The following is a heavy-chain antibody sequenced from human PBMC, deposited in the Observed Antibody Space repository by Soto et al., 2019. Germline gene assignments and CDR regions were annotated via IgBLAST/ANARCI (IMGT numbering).Heavy chain of an antibody. D-gene: IGHD6-13*01. Sequence: TGGSLRLSCAASGFTFSNAWMNWVRQAPGKGLEWVGRIKSKTDGGTTDYAAPVKGRFTISRDDSKNTLYLQMNSLKTEDTAVYYCTTGGSSWYSVFYYYGMDVWGQGTTVTVSS. V-gene: IGHV3-15*07. CDR1: GFTFSNAW. J-gene: IGHJ6*02. CDR3: TTGGSSWYSVFYYYGMDV. CDR2: IKSKTDGGTT.